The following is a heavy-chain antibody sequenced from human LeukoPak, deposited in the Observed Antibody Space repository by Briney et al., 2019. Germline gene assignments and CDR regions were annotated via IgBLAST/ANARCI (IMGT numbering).Heavy chain of an antibody. CDR3: VKDHTGKEDK. D-gene: IGHD1-1*01. V-gene: IGHV3-74*03. CDR2: IDPYETPTTT. CDR1: GFTFGSFW. J-gene: IGHJ4*02. Sequence: GGSLRLSCAASGFTFGSFWMHWVRQVPGKGLVWVSRIDPYETPTTTTYADSVRGRFTISRDNAKNTLYLQMNNLRVEDTAVYYCVKDHTGKEDKWGQGTLVTVSS.